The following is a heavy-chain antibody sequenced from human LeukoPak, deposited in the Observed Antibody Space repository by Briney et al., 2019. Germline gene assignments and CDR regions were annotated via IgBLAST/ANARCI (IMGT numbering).Heavy chain of an antibody. CDR2: IYSGGST. V-gene: IGHV3-66*01. CDR3: ARDTLTGNGAFDI. J-gene: IGHJ3*02. CDR1: GVTVSSNY. Sequence: GGSLRLSCAASGVTVSSNYMSWVRQAPGKGLEWVSVIYSGGSTYYADSVKGRFTISRDNSKNTLYLQMNSLRAEDTAVYYCARDTLTGNGAFDIWGQGTMVTVSS. D-gene: IGHD3-10*01.